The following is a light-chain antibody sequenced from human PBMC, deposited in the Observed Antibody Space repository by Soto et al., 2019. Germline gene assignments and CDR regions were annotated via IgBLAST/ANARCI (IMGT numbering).Light chain of an antibody. CDR1: QTISGT. Sequence: EIVMPQSPATLSVYPGGRATLSCRASQTISGTLAWYQQKPGQAPRLLIHGASTRAPGFPARFSGSGSGTDFTLTISSLQSEYFAVYYCQQYYNWPWTFGQGTKVELK. J-gene: IGKJ1*01. CDR2: GAS. CDR3: QQYYNWPWT. V-gene: IGKV3-15*01.